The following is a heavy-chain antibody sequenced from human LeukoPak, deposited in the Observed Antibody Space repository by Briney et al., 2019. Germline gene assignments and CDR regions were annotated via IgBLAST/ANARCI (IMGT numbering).Heavy chain of an antibody. Sequence: GGSLRLSCAASGFTFSDHYMDWVRQAPGKGLEWVGRTRNKANSYTTEYAASVKGRFTISRDDSKNLLYLQMNSLKTEDTAVYYCARGLWFGELSSYYYGMDVWGQGTTVTVSS. V-gene: IGHV3-72*01. CDR1: GFTFSDHY. J-gene: IGHJ6*02. D-gene: IGHD3-10*01. CDR2: TRNKANSYTT. CDR3: ARGLWFGELSSYYYGMDV.